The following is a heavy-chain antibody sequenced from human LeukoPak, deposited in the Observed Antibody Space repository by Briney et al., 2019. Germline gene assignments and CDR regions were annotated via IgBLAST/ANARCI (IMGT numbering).Heavy chain of an antibody. D-gene: IGHD3-22*01. Sequence: GGSLRLSCAASGFTFSNYAMTWVRQAPGKGLEWVSGISGSGSSTYYADSVKGRFTISRDNAKNSLYLQMNSLRDEDTAVYYCARDPPSYYYDSSGFDPWGQGTLVTVSS. V-gene: IGHV3-23*01. J-gene: IGHJ5*02. CDR2: ISGSGSST. CDR1: GFTFSNYA. CDR3: ARDPPSYYYDSSGFDP.